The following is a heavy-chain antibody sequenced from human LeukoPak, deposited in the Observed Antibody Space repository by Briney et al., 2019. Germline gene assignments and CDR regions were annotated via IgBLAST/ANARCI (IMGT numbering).Heavy chain of an antibody. Sequence: GGSLRLSCAASGFTFSSYEMNWVRQAPGKGLEWVSYISSSGSTIYYADSVKGRFNISRDNAKNSLYLQMNSLRAEDTAVYYCARERPEIDYWGQGTLVTVSS. V-gene: IGHV3-48*03. CDR3: ARERPEIDY. CDR2: ISSSGSTI. J-gene: IGHJ4*02. CDR1: GFTFSSYE.